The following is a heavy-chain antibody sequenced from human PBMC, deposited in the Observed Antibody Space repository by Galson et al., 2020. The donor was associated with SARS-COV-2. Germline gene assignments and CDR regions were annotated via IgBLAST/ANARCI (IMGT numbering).Heavy chain of an antibody. D-gene: IGHD6-19*01. Sequence: GGSLRLSCAASGFTFSSYGMHWVRQAPGKGLEWVAVIWYDGSNKYYADSVKGRFTISRDNSKNTLYLQMNSLRAEDTAVYYCAKDLAVAGTFSGNWFDPWGQGTLVTVSS. CDR2: IWYDGSNK. J-gene: IGHJ5*02. CDR1: GFTFSSYG. V-gene: IGHV3-33*06. CDR3: AKDLAVAGTFSGNWFDP.